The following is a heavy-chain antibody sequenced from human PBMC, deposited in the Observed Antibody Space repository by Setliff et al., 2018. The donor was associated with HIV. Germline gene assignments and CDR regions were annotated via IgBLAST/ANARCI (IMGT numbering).Heavy chain of an antibody. V-gene: IGHV4-59*11. CDR2: FYYTGST. D-gene: IGHD2-2*02. CDR3: ARHTVFVRYFDH. Sequence: PSETLSLTCTVSAASIRSHYWSWIRQSPGKGLEWIGNFYYTGSTDYNPSFKSRVTISLDKSNNQLSLNLRSATAADTAVYYCARHTVFVRYFDHWGQGMLVTVSS. CDR1: AASIRSHY. J-gene: IGHJ4*02.